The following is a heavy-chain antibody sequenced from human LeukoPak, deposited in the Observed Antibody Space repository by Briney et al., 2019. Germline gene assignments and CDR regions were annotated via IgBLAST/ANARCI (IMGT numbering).Heavy chain of an antibody. J-gene: IGHJ5*02. V-gene: IGHV1-8*01. CDR2: MNPNSGNT. CDR1: GYAFTSYD. CDR3: ARSRVVPSAMYNWFDP. Sequence: ASVKVSCKASGYAFTSYDINWVRQATGQGLEWMGWMNPNSGNTGYAQKFQGRVTMTRNTSISTAYMELSSLRSEDTAVYYCARSRVVPSAMYNWFDPWGQGTQVTVSS. D-gene: IGHD2-2*01.